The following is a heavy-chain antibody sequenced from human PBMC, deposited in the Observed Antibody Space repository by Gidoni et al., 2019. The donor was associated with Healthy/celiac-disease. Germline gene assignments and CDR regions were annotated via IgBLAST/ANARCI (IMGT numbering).Heavy chain of an antibody. CDR1: GFTFDDYD. J-gene: IGHJ6*02. CDR3: ARDYGFGTDYYYYGMDV. Sequence: EVQLVESGGGVVRPGGSLRLSCAASGFTFDDYDMSGVRQAPGKGLEWVSGINWNGGSPGYADSVKGRFTISRDNAKNSLYLQMNSLRAEDTALYHCARDYGFGTDYYYYGMDVWGQGTTVTVSS. D-gene: IGHD3-10*01. V-gene: IGHV3-20*01. CDR2: INWNGGSP.